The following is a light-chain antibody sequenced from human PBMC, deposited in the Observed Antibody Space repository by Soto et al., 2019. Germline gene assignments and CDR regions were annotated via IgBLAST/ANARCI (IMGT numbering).Light chain of an antibody. J-gene: IGKJ4*01. Sequence: IQVTQSPSSLSASVGDRITITCRVSQGMSSYLAWYQQKPGKAPKLLIYAAYTLQSGVPSSFSGGGSAPYFTLTISHLQPEDIATYYCQQVDTSHSFGGGTKVEIK. V-gene: IGKV1-9*01. CDR2: AAY. CDR1: QGMSSY. CDR3: QQVDTSHS.